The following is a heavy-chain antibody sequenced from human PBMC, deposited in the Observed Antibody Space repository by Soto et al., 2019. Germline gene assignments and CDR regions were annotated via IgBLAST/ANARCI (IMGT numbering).Heavy chain of an antibody. Sequence: GGSLRLLCTAPGFPFSSFAMSWVRQAPGKGLQWVSLISVSGGATYYAESVKGRITILRDNSKNTVSLQMNSLRAEDTAVYYCAKDGRGVVRARYVHFDYWGQGTPVTVSS. V-gene: IGHV3-23*01. CDR3: AKDGRGVVRARYVHFDY. CDR1: GFPFSSFA. D-gene: IGHD3-10*01. J-gene: IGHJ4*02. CDR2: ISVSGGAT.